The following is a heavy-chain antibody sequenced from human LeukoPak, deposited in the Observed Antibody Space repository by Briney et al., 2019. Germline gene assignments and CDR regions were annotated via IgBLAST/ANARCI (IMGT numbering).Heavy chain of an antibody. CDR2: IYSGGYSGGGP. D-gene: IGHD5-24*01. CDR3: ARDVYGDGYNSFDY. J-gene: IGHJ4*02. CDR1: GFIVSSNR. V-gene: IGHV3-66*01. Sequence: GGSLRLSCAVSGFIVSSNRMNWVRQAPGEGLEWVSVIYSGGYSGGGPFYADSVKGRFTTSSDSSKNTLFLQMNSLRAEDTAVYYCARDVYGDGYNSFDYWGLGILVTVSS.